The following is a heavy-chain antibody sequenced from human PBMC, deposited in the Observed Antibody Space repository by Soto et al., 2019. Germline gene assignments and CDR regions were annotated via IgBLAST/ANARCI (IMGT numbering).Heavy chain of an antibody. CDR1: GYTFTSYA. CDR2: INAGNGNT. Sequence: QVQLVQSGAEVKKPGASVKVSCKASGYTFTSYAMHWVRQAPGQRLEWMGWINAGNGNTKYSQKFRGRVTITRDTSASTAYMELSSLRSEDMAVYYCARSPGGSYVPRLNWFDPWGQGTLVTVSS. CDR3: ARSPGGSYVPRLNWFDP. J-gene: IGHJ5*02. D-gene: IGHD3-10*02. V-gene: IGHV1-3*01.